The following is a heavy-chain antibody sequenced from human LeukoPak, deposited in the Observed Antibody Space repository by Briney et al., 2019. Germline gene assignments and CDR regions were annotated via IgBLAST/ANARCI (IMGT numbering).Heavy chain of an antibody. CDR2: ISGSGGST. CDR3: AKGQNPYYYDSSGYLAFDY. V-gene: IGHV3-23*01. Sequence: GGSLRLSCAASGFTFSSYSMNWVRQAPGKGLEWVSGISGSGGSTYYTDSVKGRFTLSRDNSKNTVYLQMNSLRAEDTAVYYCAKGQNPYYYDSSGYLAFDYWGQGTLVTVSS. CDR1: GFTFSSYS. J-gene: IGHJ4*02. D-gene: IGHD3-22*01.